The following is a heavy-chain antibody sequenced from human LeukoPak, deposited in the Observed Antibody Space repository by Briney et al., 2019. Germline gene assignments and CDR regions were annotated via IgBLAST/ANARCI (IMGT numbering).Heavy chain of an antibody. Sequence: SETLSLTCTVSGGSISNYYWSWIRQPPGKGLEWIGYIYHTGSTSYNPSLKSRVVMSVETSQNQFSLKVRSVTAADTAVYYCAREDSGYDYSPFKYWGQGILVTVSS. D-gene: IGHD5-12*01. CDR2: IYHTGST. CDR1: GGSISNYY. J-gene: IGHJ4*02. V-gene: IGHV4-59*01. CDR3: AREDSGYDYSPFKY.